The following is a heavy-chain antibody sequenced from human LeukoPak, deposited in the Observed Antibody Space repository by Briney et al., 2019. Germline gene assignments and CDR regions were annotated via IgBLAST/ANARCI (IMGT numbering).Heavy chain of an antibody. CDR2: LASDGTTK. V-gene: IGHV3-30*02. D-gene: IGHD1-26*01. CDR1: GFSFSAHD. J-gene: IGHJ4*02. CDR3: TRDHMWGFDY. Sequence: PGGSLRLSCAASGFSFSAHDMHWARQAPGKGLEWLAYLASDGTTKYYADSVRGRSTLSRDTSKNTAFLQMNSLTPEDTAVYYCTRDHMWGFDYWGQGILVTVTS.